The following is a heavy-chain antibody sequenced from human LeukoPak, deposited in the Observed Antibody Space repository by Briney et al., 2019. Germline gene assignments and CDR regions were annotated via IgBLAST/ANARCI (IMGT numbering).Heavy chain of an antibody. D-gene: IGHD2-15*01. CDR1: GFTFSSYA. CDR3: ASVVVVAASNWFDP. CDR2: ISYDGSNK. J-gene: IGHJ5*02. Sequence: GGSLRLSCAASGFTFSSYATHWVRQAPGKGLEWVAVISYDGSNKYYADSVKGRFAISRDNSKNTLYLQMNSLRAEDTAVYYCASVVVVAASNWFDPWGQGTLVTVSS. V-gene: IGHV3-30*09.